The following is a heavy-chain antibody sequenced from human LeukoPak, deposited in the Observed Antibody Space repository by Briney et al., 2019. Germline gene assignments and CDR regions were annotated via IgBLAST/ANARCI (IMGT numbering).Heavy chain of an antibody. D-gene: IGHD3-22*01. V-gene: IGHV3-48*01. CDR3: ARVPDYDSIRGPH. Sequence: GGSLRLSCAASGFTFSSYSMNWVRQAPGKGLEWVSYISSSSSTIYYADSVKGRFTISRDNAKNSLYLQMNSLRAEDTAVYYCARVPDYDSIRGPHWGQGTLVTVSS. CDR1: GFTFSSYS. J-gene: IGHJ4*02. CDR2: ISSSSSTI.